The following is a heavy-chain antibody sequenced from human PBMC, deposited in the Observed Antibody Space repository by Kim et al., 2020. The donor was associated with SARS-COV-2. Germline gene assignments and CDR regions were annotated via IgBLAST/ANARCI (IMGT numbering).Heavy chain of an antibody. CDR1: GYTFTSYD. D-gene: IGHD2-21*02. CDR3: ARLWSWLPLPPRTYYYYYYRMDV. V-gene: IGHV1-8*01. Sequence: ASVKVSCKASGYTFTSYDINWVRQATGQGLEWMGWMNPNSGNTGYAQKFQGRVTMTRNTSISTAYMELSSLRSEDTAVYYCARLWSWLPLPPRTYYYYYYRMDVCGQATTVTVSS. J-gene: IGHJ6*02. CDR2: MNPNSGNT.